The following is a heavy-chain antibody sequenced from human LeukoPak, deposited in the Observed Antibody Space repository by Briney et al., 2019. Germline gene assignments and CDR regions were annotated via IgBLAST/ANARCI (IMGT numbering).Heavy chain of an antibody. CDR1: GGSITSDGYY. D-gene: IGHD7-27*01. CDR2: IYYSGTT. CDR3: ARGSTGDKSNN. Sequence: SSETLSLTCTVSGGSITSDGYYWSWIRQLPGKGLEWIGYIYYSGTTSYNPSPKSRLTISLDTSENQFSLKLSSVTAADTAVYYCARGSTGDKSNNWGQGTLVTVSS. J-gene: IGHJ4*02. V-gene: IGHV4-31*03.